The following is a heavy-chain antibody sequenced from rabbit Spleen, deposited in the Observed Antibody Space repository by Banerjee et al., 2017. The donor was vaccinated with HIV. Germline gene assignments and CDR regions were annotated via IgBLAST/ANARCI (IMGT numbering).Heavy chain of an antibody. CDR1: GFSFSNKAV. CDR2: IAGTSSGFT. D-gene: IGHD8-1*01. Sequence: QEQLVESGGGLVRPEGSLKLSCTASGFSFSNKAVMCWVRQAPGKGLEWIACIAGTSSGFTYSATWAKGRFTCSKTSSTTVTLQMTSLTVADTATYFCARDAGTSFSTYGMDLWGQGTLVTVS. V-gene: IGHV1S45*01. CDR3: ARDAGTSFSTYGMDL. J-gene: IGHJ6*01.